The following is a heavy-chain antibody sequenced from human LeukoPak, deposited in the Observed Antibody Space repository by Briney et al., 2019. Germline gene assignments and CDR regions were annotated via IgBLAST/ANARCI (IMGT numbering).Heavy chain of an antibody. CDR1: GFTFSDFW. CDR3: ARNQDWSRDI. CDR2: INKDGSDK. V-gene: IGHV3-7*01. Sequence: DPGGSLRLSCAASGFTFSDFWVEWFRQAPGKGLEWVANINKDGSDKYYMDSVTGRFSISRDNAKNSLSLQMNSLRVDDTAVYYCARNQDWSRDIWGQGTLVTVSS. D-gene: IGHD3-9*01. J-gene: IGHJ4*02.